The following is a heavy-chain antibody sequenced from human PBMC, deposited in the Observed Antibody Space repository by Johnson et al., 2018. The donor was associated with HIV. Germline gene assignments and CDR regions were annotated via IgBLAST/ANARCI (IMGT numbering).Heavy chain of an antibody. CDR3: ASALKKTRGVLALTFDI. CDR2: IGTAGDT. V-gene: IGHV3-13*01. J-gene: IGHJ3*02. CDR1: GFTFDDYA. D-gene: IGHD3-10*01. Sequence: VQLVESGGGLVQPGRSLRLSCAASGFTFDDYAMNWVRQAPGKGLEWVSGIGTAGDTYYSGSVKGRFTISRDNAKNSLYQQMNSLRAADTAVDYCASALKKTRGVLALTFDIWGQGTMVTVSS.